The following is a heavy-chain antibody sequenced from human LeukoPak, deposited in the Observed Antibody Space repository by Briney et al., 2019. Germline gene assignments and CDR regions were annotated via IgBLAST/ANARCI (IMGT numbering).Heavy chain of an antibody. J-gene: IGHJ4*03. Sequence: SETLSLTCTVSGGSISSGGYYWSWIRQHPGKGLEWIGYIYYSGSTYYNPSLKSRVTISVDTSKNQFSLKLSSVTAADTAVYYCARVGVDGSGSPFYFDYWGQGTTVTVSS. D-gene: IGHD3-10*01. CDR3: ARVGVDGSGSPFYFDY. V-gene: IGHV4-31*03. CDR1: GGSISSGGYY. CDR2: IYYSGST.